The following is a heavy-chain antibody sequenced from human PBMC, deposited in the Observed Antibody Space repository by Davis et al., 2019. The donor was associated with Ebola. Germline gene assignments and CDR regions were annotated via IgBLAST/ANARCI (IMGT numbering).Heavy chain of an antibody. CDR3: AKDFWSGYYALGYYGMDV. CDR2: IKSDGSTK. CDR1: GFSFSSYW. V-gene: IGHV3-74*01. Sequence: PGGSLRLSCVVSGFSFSSYWMHWVRQAPGKGLVWVSRIKSDGSTKSYADSVKGRFTISRDNAKNTLYLQMDSLRAEDTAVYYCAKDFWSGYYALGYYGMDVWGQGTTVTVSS. J-gene: IGHJ6*02. D-gene: IGHD3-3*01.